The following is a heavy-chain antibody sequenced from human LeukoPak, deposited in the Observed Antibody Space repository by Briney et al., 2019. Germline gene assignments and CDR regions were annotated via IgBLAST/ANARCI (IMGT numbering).Heavy chain of an antibody. Sequence: SETLSLTCTVSGGSISSYYWSWVRQPAGKGLEWIGRIYTSGSTNYNPSLKSRVTISIETSKNQFSLKVTSVTAADTAVYYCARVRPFAANRFDTWGQGILVTVSS. CDR1: GGSISSYY. CDR3: ARVRPFAANRFDT. V-gene: IGHV4-4*07. J-gene: IGHJ5*02. CDR2: IYTSGST. D-gene: IGHD2-15*01.